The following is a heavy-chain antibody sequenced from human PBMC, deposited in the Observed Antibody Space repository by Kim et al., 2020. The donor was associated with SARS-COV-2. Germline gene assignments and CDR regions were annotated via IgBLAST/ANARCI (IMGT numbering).Heavy chain of an antibody. CDR3: ARVLFYGDYSASGY. J-gene: IGHJ4*02. Sequence: AQKFQGRVTITADKSTSTAYMELSSLRSEDTAVYYCARVLFYGDYSASGYWGQGTLVTVSS. D-gene: IGHD4-17*01. V-gene: IGHV1-69*04.